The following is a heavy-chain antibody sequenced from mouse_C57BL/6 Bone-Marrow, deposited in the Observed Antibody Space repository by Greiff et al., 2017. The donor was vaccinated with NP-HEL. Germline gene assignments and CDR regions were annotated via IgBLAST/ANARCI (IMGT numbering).Heavy chain of an antibody. D-gene: IGHD2-3*01. CDR1: GFNIKDDY. V-gene: IGHV14-4*01. CDR2: IDPENGDT. J-gene: IGHJ3*01. Sequence: EVKLMESGAELVRPGASVKLSCTASGFNIKDDYMHWVKQRPEQGLEWIGWIDPENGDTEYASKFQGKATITADTSSNTAYLQLSSLTSEDTAVYYCTTGDGYLWFAYWGQGTLVTVSA. CDR3: TTGDGYLWFAY.